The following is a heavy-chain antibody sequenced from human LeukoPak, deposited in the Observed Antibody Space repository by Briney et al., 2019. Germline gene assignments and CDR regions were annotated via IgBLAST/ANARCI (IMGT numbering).Heavy chain of an antibody. CDR3: ARLPGGDIVVVPAEFDP. CDR2: INHSGST. V-gene: IGHV4-34*01. D-gene: IGHD2-2*01. Sequence: ETLSLTCAVYGGSFSGYYWSWIRQPPGKGLEWIGEINHSGSTNYNPSLKSRVTISVDTSKNQFSLKLSSVTAADTAVYYCARLPGGDIVVVPAEFDPWGQGTLVTVSS. J-gene: IGHJ5*02. CDR1: GGSFSGYY.